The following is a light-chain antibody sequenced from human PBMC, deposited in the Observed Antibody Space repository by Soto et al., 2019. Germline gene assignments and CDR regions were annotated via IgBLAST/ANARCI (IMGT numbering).Light chain of an antibody. CDR2: AVT. CDR1: SSDVGAFNY. J-gene: IGLJ1*01. CDR3: CSYAGTSTFVV. V-gene: IGLV2-14*03. Sequence: QSALTQPASVSGSSGQSITTSCTGTSSDVGAFNYVSWYQQHPGKAPKLMISAVTNRPSGVSNRFSGSKSGNTASLTISGLQAEDEADYYCCSYAGTSTFVVFGTGTKVTVL.